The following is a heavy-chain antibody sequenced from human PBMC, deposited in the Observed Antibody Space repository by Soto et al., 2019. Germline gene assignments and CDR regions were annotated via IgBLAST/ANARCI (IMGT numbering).Heavy chain of an antibody. J-gene: IGHJ6*02. CDR2: ISQGGSP. D-gene: IGHD4-17*01. CDR1: GGSLSGYY. V-gene: IGHV4-34*01. Sequence: SETLSLTCVVYGGSLSGYYWSWVRQPPGEGLEWIGHISQGGSPKSSPSLKSRVTISVGTSRNQFSLKLSSVTAADTAVYSCASVSDTAGPVDYQWYDMDVWDQGTTVTVSS. CDR3: ASVSDTAGPVDYQWYDMDV.